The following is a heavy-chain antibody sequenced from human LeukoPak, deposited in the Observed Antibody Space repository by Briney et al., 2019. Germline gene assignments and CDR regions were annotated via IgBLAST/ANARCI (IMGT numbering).Heavy chain of an antibody. CDR3: ASPARYCSGGSCYQEKYYFDY. CDR2: INPHSGGT. D-gene: IGHD2-15*01. J-gene: IGHJ4*02. CDR1: GYTFTGYY. V-gene: IGHV1-2*02. Sequence: ASVKVSCKASGYTFTGYYIHWVRQAPGQGLEWMGWINPHSGGTNYAQKFQGGVTMTRDTSITTAYMELSSLRSDDTAVYYCASPARYCSGGSCYQEKYYFDYWGQGTLVTVSS.